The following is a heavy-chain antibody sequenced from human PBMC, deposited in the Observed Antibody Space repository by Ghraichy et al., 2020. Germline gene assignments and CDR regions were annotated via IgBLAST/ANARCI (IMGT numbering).Heavy chain of an antibody. V-gene: IGHV3-23*01. CDR3: AKHRGYYYDSSGYY. Sequence: GGSLRLSCAASGFTFSSYAMSWVRQAPGKGLEWVSAISGSGGSTYYADSVKGRFTISRDNSKNTLYLQMNSLRAEDTAVYYCAKHRGYYYDSSGYYWGQGTLVTVSS. D-gene: IGHD3-22*01. CDR2: ISGSGGST. CDR1: GFTFSSYA. J-gene: IGHJ4*02.